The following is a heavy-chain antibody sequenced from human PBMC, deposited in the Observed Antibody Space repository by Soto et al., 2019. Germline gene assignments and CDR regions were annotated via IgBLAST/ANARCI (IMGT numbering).Heavy chain of an antibody. V-gene: IGHV1-69*06. CDR3: ARTYYYERPIGGNHYYGMDV. CDR1: GGTFTSFV. Sequence: QEHLVQSGADVKKPGSSVKVSCKASGGTFTSFVFSWVRQAPGHGLEWMGGIFPVSGTTNYAQKFQGRVTITADTSSNTAYMELSSLRSEDTAVYYCARTYYYERPIGGNHYYGMDVWGQGTTVTVAS. D-gene: IGHD3-22*01. J-gene: IGHJ6*02. CDR2: IFPVSGTT.